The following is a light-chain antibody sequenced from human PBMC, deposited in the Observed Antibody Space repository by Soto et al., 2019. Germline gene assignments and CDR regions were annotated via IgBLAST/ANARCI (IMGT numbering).Light chain of an antibody. Sequence: QAVVTQPASVSGSPGQSITISCTGSSSDVGRYNFVSWYRQDPGKAPKLVISGVTNRPSGLSNRFSGSKSGNTASLTISGLQAEDEADYYCSSYTSRGTWVFGGGTEVTVL. CDR2: GVT. CDR1: SSDVGRYNF. V-gene: IGLV2-14*01. CDR3: SSYTSRGTWV. J-gene: IGLJ3*02.